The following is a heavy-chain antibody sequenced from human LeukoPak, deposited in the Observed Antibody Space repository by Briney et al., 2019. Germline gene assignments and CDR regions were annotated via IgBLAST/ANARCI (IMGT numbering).Heavy chain of an antibody. CDR3: AKSVAGKGDLLGAEPDY. J-gene: IGHJ4*02. Sequence: GGSLRLSCAASGFTFSYYAMTWVRQAPGKGRECRTGMSSGGSSTFYADSVKGRFTVSRDNSRNTLFLQMNSLRGEDTAVYYCAKSVAGKGDLLGAEPDYWGQGVLVSVSS. V-gene: IGHV3-23*01. CDR1: GFTFSYYA. D-gene: IGHD6-19*01. CDR2: MSSGGSST.